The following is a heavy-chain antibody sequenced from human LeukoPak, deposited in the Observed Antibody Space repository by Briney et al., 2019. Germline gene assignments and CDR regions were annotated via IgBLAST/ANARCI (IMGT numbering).Heavy chain of an antibody. V-gene: IGHV1-24*01. D-gene: IGHD3-22*01. Sequence: ASVKVSCKVSGYTLTELSMHWVRQAPGKGLEWMGGFDPEDGETIYAQKFQGRVTMTEDTSTDTAYMELSSLRSEDTAVYYCATVPRHYDNSGYRLDYWGQGTLVTVSS. CDR3: ATVPRHYDNSGYRLDY. CDR2: FDPEDGET. J-gene: IGHJ4*02. CDR1: GYTLTELS.